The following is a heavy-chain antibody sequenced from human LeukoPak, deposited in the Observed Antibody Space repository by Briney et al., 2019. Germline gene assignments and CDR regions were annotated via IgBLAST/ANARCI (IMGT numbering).Heavy chain of an antibody. J-gene: IGHJ4*02. CDR2: IKQDGGEK. Sequence: GGSLRLSCAASGFTFSTSWMSWVRQAPGRGLEWVANIKQDGGEKYYLDSVKGRFTISRDNAKNSVFLQMNSLRAEDTAVYYCAKDDRIQTRRYSYNYWGQGTLVTVSS. CDR3: AKDDRIQTRRYSYNY. D-gene: IGHD5-18*01. V-gene: IGHV3-7*03. CDR1: GFTFSTSW.